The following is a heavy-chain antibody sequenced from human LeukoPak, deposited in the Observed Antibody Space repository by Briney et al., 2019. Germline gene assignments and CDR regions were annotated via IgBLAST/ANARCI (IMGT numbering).Heavy chain of an antibody. CDR3: GRQGYTASHYFLDF. D-gene: IGHD2-2*02. J-gene: IGHJ4*02. CDR2: IYTTGTT. CDR1: SGSISSYF. V-gene: IGHV4-4*07. Sequence: TSETLSLTCTVSSGSISSYFWGWVRQPPGKGLEWIGRIYTTGTTHYKPSLKSRVTMSIDTSTNQFSLNLRSMTAADTAVYYCGRQGYTASHYFLDFWSQGTLVAVS.